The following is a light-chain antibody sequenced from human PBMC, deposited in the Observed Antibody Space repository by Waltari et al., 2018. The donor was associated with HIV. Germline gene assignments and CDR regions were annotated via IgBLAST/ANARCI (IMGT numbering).Light chain of an antibody. CDR1: QGINTY. CDR2: DAS. Sequence: DIQMTQSPSSLSTSVGDRVTINCRASQGINTYLAWFQQKPGKAPKSLIYDASSVQSGVPSRFSGSVSGTDFTLTISSLQPEDCATYYCQQYQSYPITFGQGTRLEI. V-gene: IGKV1-16*01. J-gene: IGKJ5*01. CDR3: QQYQSYPIT.